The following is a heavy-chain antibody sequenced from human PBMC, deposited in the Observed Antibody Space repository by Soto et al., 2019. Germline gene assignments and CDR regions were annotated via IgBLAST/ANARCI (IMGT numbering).Heavy chain of an antibody. V-gene: IGHV3-74*01. J-gene: IGHJ4*02. CDR3: ARGGFSGSGSYIQGDY. Sequence: EVQLVESGGGLVQPGGSLRLSCAASGFTFSNYWMHWVRQAPGKGLVWVSRIKSDGSSISYADSVKGRSTISRDNARNTLYLQLNRLRAEDTAVYYCARGGFSGSGSYIQGDYWGQGTLVTVSS. CDR1: GFTFSNYW. CDR2: IKSDGSSI. D-gene: IGHD3-10*01.